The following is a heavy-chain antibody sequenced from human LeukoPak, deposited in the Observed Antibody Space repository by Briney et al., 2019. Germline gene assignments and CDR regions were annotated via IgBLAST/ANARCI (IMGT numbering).Heavy chain of an antibody. Sequence: ASVKVSCKTSEYTFTSYDINWVRQATGQGLEWMGWMNPNSGNTGYAQKFQGRVTITRNTSISTAYMELSSLRSEDTAVYYCARGGARITPSRSPFDYWGQGTLVTVSS. CDR1: EYTFTSYD. CDR2: MNPNSGNT. CDR3: ARGGARITPSRSPFDY. D-gene: IGHD1-20*01. V-gene: IGHV1-8*03. J-gene: IGHJ4*02.